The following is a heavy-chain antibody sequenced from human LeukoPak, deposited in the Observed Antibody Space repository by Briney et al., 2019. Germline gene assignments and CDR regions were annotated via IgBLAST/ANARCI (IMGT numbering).Heavy chain of an antibody. J-gene: IGHJ4*02. V-gene: IGHV1-2*02. Sequence: ASVKVSCKASGYTFTGYYMHWVRQAPGQGLEWMGWINPNSGGTNYAQKFQGRVTMTRDTSISTAYMELSRLRSDDTAVYYCARVGLDYDFWSGKSHYFDYWGQGTLVTVSS. CDR1: GYTFTGYY. D-gene: IGHD3-3*01. CDR3: ARVGLDYDFWSGKSHYFDY. CDR2: INPNSGGT.